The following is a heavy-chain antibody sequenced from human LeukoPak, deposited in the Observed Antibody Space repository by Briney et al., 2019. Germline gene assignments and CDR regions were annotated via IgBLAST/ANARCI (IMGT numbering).Heavy chain of an antibody. D-gene: IGHD6-13*01. V-gene: IGHV4-34*01. CDR1: GGSFSGYY. Sequence: RSSETLSLTCAVYGGSFSGYYWSWIRQPPGKGLEWIGEINHSGSTYYNPSLKSRVTISVDTSKNQFPLKLSSVTAADTAVYYCARGRIAAAAPSGRFDPWGQGTLVTVSS. J-gene: IGHJ5*02. CDR2: INHSGST. CDR3: ARGRIAAAAPSGRFDP.